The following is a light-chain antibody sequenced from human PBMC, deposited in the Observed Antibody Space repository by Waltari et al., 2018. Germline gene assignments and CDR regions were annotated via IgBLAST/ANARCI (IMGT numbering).Light chain of an antibody. V-gene: IGLV1-47*01. CDR2: RND. Sequence: QSVLTQPPSASGTPGQRVSISCSGSYSNLGSHYLYWYQQLPGTAPKLLIYRNDQRPSGVPDRFSGSKYGTTAFLAISELRSEDEAVYYCASWDDSHYVFGGGTKVTVL. J-gene: IGLJ1*01. CDR1: YSNLGSHY. CDR3: ASWDDSHYV.